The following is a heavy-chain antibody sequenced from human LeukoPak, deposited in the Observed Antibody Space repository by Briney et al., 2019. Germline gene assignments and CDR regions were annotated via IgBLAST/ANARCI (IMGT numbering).Heavy chain of an antibody. D-gene: IGHD5-18*01. Sequence: PGGSLRLSCAASGFTFSNAWMNWVRQAPGKGLEWVAVISYDGSNKYYADSVKGRFTISRDNSKNTLYLQMNSLRAEDTAVYYCAKDKSPLYSYGPLDYWGQGTLVTVSS. CDR3: AKDKSPLYSYGPLDY. CDR1: GFTFSNAW. J-gene: IGHJ4*02. V-gene: IGHV3-30*18. CDR2: ISYDGSNK.